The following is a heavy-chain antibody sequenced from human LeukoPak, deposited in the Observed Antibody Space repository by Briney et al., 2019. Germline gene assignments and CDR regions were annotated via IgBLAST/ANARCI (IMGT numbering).Heavy chain of an antibody. Sequence: GGSLRLSCAASGFTFSSYAMHWVRQAPGKGLEWVSAISGSGGSTYYADSVKGRFTISRDNSKNTLYLQMNSLRAEDTAVYYCARWLSSSTTWYYDYWGQGTLVTVSS. V-gene: IGHV3-23*01. CDR1: GFTFSSYA. CDR3: ARWLSSSTTWYYDY. J-gene: IGHJ4*02. D-gene: IGHD2-2*01. CDR2: ISGSGGST.